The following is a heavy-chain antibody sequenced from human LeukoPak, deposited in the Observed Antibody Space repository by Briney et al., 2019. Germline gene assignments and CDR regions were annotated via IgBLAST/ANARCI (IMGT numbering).Heavy chain of an antibody. D-gene: IGHD2-2*01. CDR2: IYYSGST. J-gene: IGHJ4*02. V-gene: IGHV4-59*12. CDR3: ALYCSSTSCPYYFDY. CDR1: GGSISTYY. Sequence: SETLSLTCTVSGGSISTYYWSWIRQPPGKGLEWIGYIYYSGSTNYNPSLKSRVTISVDTSKNQFSLKLSSVTAADTAVYYCALYCSSTSCPYYFDYWGQGTLVTVSS.